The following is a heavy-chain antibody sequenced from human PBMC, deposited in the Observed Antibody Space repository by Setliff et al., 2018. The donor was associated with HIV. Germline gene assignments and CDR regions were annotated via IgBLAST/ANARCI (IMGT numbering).Heavy chain of an antibody. CDR3: ARGPGTGHYFDR. D-gene: IGHD1-1*01. J-gene: IGHJ4*02. CDR2: ISSDSGTI. Sequence: GGSLRLSCAASGFTFSGYPMNWVRQAPGKRLEWFSYISSDSGTIYYADSVRGRFTISRDDARNSLFLQMNSLRVDDTAVYYCARGPGTGHYFDRWGQGTLVTVSS. V-gene: IGHV3-48*01. CDR1: GFTFSGYP.